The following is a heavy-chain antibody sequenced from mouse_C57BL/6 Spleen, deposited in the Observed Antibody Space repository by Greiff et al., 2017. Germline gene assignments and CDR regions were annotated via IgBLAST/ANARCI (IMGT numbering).Heavy chain of an antibody. J-gene: IGHJ2*01. D-gene: IGHD1-1*01. V-gene: IGHV1-81*01. Sequence: QVQLKESGAELARPGASVKLSCKASGYTFTSYGISWVKQRTGQGLEWIGEIYPRSGNTYYNEKFKGKATLTADKSSSTAYMELRSLTSEDSAVYFCARSGSSLVVTTLFDYWGQGTTLTVSS. CDR2: IYPRSGNT. CDR3: ARSGSSLVVTTLFDY. CDR1: GYTFTSYG.